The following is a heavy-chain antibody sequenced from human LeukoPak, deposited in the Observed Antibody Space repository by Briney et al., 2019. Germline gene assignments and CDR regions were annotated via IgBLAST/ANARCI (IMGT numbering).Heavy chain of an antibody. D-gene: IGHD3-10*01. Sequence: SGTLSLTCAVSGGSISSSNWWSWVRQPPGKGLEWIGEIYHSGSTNYNPSLKSRVTISVDKSKNQFSQKLSSVTAADTAVYYCARDRWFGELWDGNWFDPWGQGTLVTVSS. CDR2: IYHSGST. CDR3: ARDRWFGELWDGNWFDP. V-gene: IGHV4-4*02. CDR1: GGSISSSNW. J-gene: IGHJ5*02.